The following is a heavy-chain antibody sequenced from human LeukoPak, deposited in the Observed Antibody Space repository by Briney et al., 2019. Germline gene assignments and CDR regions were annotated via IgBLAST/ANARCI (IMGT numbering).Heavy chain of an antibody. V-gene: IGHV3-7*03. CDR1: GFTFSSYW. CDR2: IKQDGSEK. Sequence: GGSLRLSCAAPGFTFSSYWMGWVRQAPGKGLEWVANIKQDGSEKYYVDSVKGRFTISRDNAKNSLYLQMNSLRAEDTAVYYCARNFVRAVVRYWGQGTLVTVSS. J-gene: IGHJ4*02. CDR3: ARNFVRAVVRY. D-gene: IGHD3-10*02.